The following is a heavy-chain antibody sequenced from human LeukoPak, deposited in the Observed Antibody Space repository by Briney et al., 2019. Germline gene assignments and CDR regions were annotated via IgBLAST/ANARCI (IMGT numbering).Heavy chain of an antibody. Sequence: PGRSLRLSCAASGFTFDDYAMHWVRQAPGKGLEWVSGISWNSGSIGYADSVKGRFTISRDNAKNSLYLQMNSLRAEDTALYYCTVAGRRDYWGQGTLVTVSS. CDR2: ISWNSGSI. CDR3: TVAGRRDY. D-gene: IGHD6-19*01. CDR1: GFTFDDYA. V-gene: IGHV3-9*01. J-gene: IGHJ4*02.